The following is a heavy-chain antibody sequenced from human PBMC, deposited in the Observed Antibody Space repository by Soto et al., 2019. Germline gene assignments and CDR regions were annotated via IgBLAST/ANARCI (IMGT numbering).Heavy chain of an antibody. CDR2: INPSGGST. CDR3: ASTGVTSGHKIVMAQHDAFDI. D-gene: IGHD5-12*01. V-gene: IGHV1-46*01. Sequence: XSVKVSCKASGFTFTNYYMHWVRQAPGQGLEWMGIINPSGGSTSNAQRFQGRLTLTTDTSTSTLYLELSGLRSEDTAVYYCASTGVTSGHKIVMAQHDAFDIWGQGTLVTVSS. J-gene: IGHJ3*02. CDR1: GFTFTNYY.